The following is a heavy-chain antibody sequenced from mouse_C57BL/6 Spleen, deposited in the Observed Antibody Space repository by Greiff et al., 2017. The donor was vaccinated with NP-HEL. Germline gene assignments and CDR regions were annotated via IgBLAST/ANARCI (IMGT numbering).Heavy chain of an antibody. CDR2: IDPSDSYT. Sequence: QVQLKQPGAELVKPGASVKLSCKASGYTFTSYWMQWVKQRPGQGLEWIGEIDPSDSYTNYNQKFKGKATLTVDTSSSTAYMQLSSLTSEDSAVYYCARTTIVTTSNLYAMDYWGQGTSVTVSS. CDR1: GYTFTSYW. J-gene: IGHJ4*01. V-gene: IGHV1-50*01. D-gene: IGHD2-5*01. CDR3: ARTTIVTTSNLYAMDY.